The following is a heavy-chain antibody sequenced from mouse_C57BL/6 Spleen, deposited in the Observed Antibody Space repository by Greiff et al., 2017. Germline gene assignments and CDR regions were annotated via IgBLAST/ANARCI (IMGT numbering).Heavy chain of an antibody. V-gene: IGHV1-50*01. CDR2: IDPSDSYT. Sequence: VQLQQPGAELVKPGASVKLSCKASGYTFTSYWMQWVKQRPGQGLEWIGEIDPSDSYTNYNQKFKGKATLTVDTSSSTAYMQLSSRTSEDSAVYYCASQRLKTAQATFAYWGQGTLVTVSA. D-gene: IGHD3-2*02. CDR3: ASQRLKTAQATFAY. CDR1: GYTFTSYW. J-gene: IGHJ3*01.